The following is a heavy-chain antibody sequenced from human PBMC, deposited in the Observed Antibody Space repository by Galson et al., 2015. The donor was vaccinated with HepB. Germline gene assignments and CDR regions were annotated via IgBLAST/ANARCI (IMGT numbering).Heavy chain of an antibody. CDR2: IRGSGGST. D-gene: IGHD1-26*01. CDR1: GFTYSSWA. Sequence: ALGLSWAASGFTYSSWAMSWARHAPGRGLGWVSAIRGSGGSTYYADSVNGPFTISRDNSKNTLYLQMDSLRAEDTAAYYCAKGGQSWSSYFAFDIWGQGTMVTVSS. CDR3: AKGGQSWSSYFAFDI. V-gene: IGHV3-23*01. J-gene: IGHJ3*02.